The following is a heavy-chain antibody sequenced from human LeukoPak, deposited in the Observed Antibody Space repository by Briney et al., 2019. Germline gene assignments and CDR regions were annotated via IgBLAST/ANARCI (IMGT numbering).Heavy chain of an antibody. CDR1: GGSISSSSYY. Sequence: SETLSLTCTVSGGSISSSSYYWGWIRQPPGKGLEWIGSIYYSGSTYYNPSLKSRVTISVDTSKNQFSLKLSSVTAADTAVYYCARADYDILTGYEFDYWGQGTLVTVSS. CDR3: ARADYDILTGYEFDY. CDR2: IYYSGST. V-gene: IGHV4-39*07. J-gene: IGHJ4*02. D-gene: IGHD3-9*01.